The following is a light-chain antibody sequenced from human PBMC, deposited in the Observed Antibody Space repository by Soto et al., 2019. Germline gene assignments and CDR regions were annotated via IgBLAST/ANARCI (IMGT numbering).Light chain of an antibody. CDR2: HVS. CDR3: SSYAGSDTFV. Sequence: QSALTQPASVSGSPGQSITISCTGTSGDVGAYNFVSWYQQHPGKAPKLIVYHVSDRPSGFSSRFSGSKSGNSASLTISGLHAEDEADYYCSSYAGSDTFVFGTGTKVTVL. J-gene: IGLJ1*01. V-gene: IGLV2-14*03. CDR1: SGDVGAYNF.